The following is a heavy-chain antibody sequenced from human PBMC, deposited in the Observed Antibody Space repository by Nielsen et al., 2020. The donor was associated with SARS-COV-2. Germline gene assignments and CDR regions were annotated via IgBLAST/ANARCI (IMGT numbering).Heavy chain of an antibody. CDR3: AREGHDAFDI. V-gene: IGHV4-4*02. CDR2: IYHSGST. J-gene: IGHJ3*02. Sequence: VRQMPGKGLEWIGEIYHSGSTNYNPSLKSRVTISVDKSKNQFSLKLSSVTAADTAVYYCAREGHDAFDIWGQGTVVTVSS. D-gene: IGHD1-1*01.